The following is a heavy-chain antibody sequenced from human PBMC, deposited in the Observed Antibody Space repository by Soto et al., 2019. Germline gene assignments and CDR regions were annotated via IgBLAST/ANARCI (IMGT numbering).Heavy chain of an antibody. V-gene: IGHV1-69*13. J-gene: IGHJ5*02. D-gene: IGHD6-13*01. CDR3: PRDLRLNSTSWYNWFDP. CDR2: IIPIFGTA. Sequence: SVKVSCKASGGTFSSYAISWVRQAPGQGLEWMGGIIPIFGTANYAQKFQGRVTITADESTSTAYMQLSSLRYEDTAVYYCPRDLRLNSTSWYNWFDPWGQGPLVTF. CDR1: GGTFSSYA.